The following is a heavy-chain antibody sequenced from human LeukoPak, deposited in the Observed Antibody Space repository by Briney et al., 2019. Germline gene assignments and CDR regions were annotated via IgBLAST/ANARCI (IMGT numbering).Heavy chain of an antibody. V-gene: IGHV1-46*01. CDR1: GYTFTSYY. CDR2: INPSGGST. CDR3: AGGHSSGWYVVY. J-gene: IGHJ4*02. D-gene: IGHD6-19*01. Sequence: ASVKVSCKATGYTFTSYYMHWVRQAPGQGLEWMGIINPSGGSTSYAQKFQGRVTMTRDTSTSTVYMELSSLRSEDTAVYYCAGGHSSGWYVVYWGQGPLVPVSS.